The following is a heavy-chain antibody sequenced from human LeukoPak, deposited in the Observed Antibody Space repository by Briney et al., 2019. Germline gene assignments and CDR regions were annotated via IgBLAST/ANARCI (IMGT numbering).Heavy chain of an antibody. D-gene: IGHD3-10*01. V-gene: IGHV3-48*03. CDR1: GFTFSSYE. CDR3: ARDGYYGSGSNPLDY. J-gene: IGHJ4*02. Sequence: GGSLRLSCAASGFTFSSYEMNWVRQAPGKGLEWVSYISSSGSTIYYADSVKGRFTISRDNAKNSLYLQMNSLRAEDTAVYYCARDGYYGSGSNPLDYWGQGTLVTVSS. CDR2: ISSSGSTI.